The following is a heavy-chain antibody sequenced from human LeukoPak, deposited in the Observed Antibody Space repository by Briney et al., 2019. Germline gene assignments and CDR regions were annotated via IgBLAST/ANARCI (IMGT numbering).Heavy chain of an antibody. CDR1: GFTFSSYA. V-gene: IGHV3-30*04. J-gene: IGHJ4*02. CDR2: ISYDGGNK. D-gene: IGHD6-19*01. Sequence: GGSLRLSCAASGFTFSSYAMHWVRQAPGKGLEWVAVISYDGGNKYYADSVKGRFTISRDNSKNTLYLQMNSLRAEDTAVYYCARDQGIAVAGTLDYWGQGTLVTVSS. CDR3: ARDQGIAVAGTLDY.